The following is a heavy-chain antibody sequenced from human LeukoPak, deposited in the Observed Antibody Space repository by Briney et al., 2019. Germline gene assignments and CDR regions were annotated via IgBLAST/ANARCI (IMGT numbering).Heavy chain of an antibody. Sequence: PSETLSLTCTVSGGSISSYYWSWIRQPPGKGLEWIGYIYYSGSTNYNPSLKSRVTISVDTSKNQFSLKLSSVTAADTAVYYCARRRDPNNITAAATVWFDPWGQGTLVTVSS. CDR1: GGSISSYY. D-gene: IGHD6-13*01. CDR2: IYYSGST. V-gene: IGHV4-59*01. CDR3: ARRRDPNNITAAATVWFDP. J-gene: IGHJ5*02.